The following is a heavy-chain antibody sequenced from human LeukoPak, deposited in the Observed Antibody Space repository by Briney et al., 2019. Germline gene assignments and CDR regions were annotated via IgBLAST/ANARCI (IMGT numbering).Heavy chain of an antibody. Sequence: GGSLRLSCAASGFTFSSYAMSWVRQAPGKGLEWVSAISGSGGSTYYADSVKGRFTISRDNSKNTLYLQMNSLRVEDTAVYYCATQSRDSSGYYYRFDYWGQGTLVTVSS. CDR3: ATQSRDSSGYYYRFDY. CDR2: ISGSGGST. CDR1: GFTFSSYA. D-gene: IGHD3-22*01. V-gene: IGHV3-23*01. J-gene: IGHJ4*02.